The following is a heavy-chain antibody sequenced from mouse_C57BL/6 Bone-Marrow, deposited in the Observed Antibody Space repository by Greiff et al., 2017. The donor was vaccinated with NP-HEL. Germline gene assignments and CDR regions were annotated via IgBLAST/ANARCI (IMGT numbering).Heavy chain of an antibody. V-gene: IGHV1-7*01. CDR3: ARGEEYGYVYLDY. Sequence: VQLQQSGAELAKPGASLKLSCKASGYTFTSYWMHWVKQRPGKGLEWIGYINTSSGSIKYNQTFKDKATLTADKSSSTAYMQLSSLTYEDSAVYYCARGEEYGYVYLDYWGQGTTLTVSS. CDR2: INTSSGSI. J-gene: IGHJ2*01. CDR1: GYTFTSYW. D-gene: IGHD2-2*01.